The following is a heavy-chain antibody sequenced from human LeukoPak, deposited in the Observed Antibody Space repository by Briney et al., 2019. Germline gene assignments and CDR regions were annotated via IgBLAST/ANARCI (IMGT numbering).Heavy chain of an antibody. D-gene: IGHD6-19*01. CDR1: GGSFSGYY. V-gene: IGHV4-34*01. J-gene: IGHJ4*02. CDR3: ARGRKSSGWYAY. CDR2: INHSGST. Sequence: PSETLSLTCAVYGGSFSGYYWSWIRQPPGKGLEWIGEINHSGSTNYNPSLKSRVTISVGTSKNQFSLKLSSVTAADTAVYYCARGRKSSGWYAYWGQGTLVTVSS.